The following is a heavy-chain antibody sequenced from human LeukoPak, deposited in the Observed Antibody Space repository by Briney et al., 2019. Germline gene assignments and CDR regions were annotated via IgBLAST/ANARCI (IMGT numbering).Heavy chain of an antibody. CDR2: IYYSGST. CDR1: GGSISSYY. V-gene: IGHV4-59*01. CDR3: ARGSGMLKNGMDV. D-gene: IGHD1-26*01. Sequence: SETLSLTCTVSGGSISSYYWSWIRQPPGKGLEWIGCIYYSGSTNYNPSLKSRVTISVDTSKTQFSLRLSSVTAADTAVYYCARGSGMLKNGMDVWGQGTTVTVSS. J-gene: IGHJ6*02.